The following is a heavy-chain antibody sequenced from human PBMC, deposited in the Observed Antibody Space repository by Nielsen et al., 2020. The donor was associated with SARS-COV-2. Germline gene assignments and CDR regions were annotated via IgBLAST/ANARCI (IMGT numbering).Heavy chain of an antibody. J-gene: IGHJ4*02. CDR1: GGSFSGYY. CDR2: INHSGST. CDR3: ARGSGSSWSEYYFDY. D-gene: IGHD6-13*01. V-gene: IGHV4-34*01. Sequence: SETLSLTCAVYGGSFSGYYWSWIRQPPGKGLEWIGEINHSGSTNYNPSLKSRVTISVDTSKNQFSLKLSSVTAADTAVYYCARGSGSSWSEYYFDYWGQGTLVTVSS.